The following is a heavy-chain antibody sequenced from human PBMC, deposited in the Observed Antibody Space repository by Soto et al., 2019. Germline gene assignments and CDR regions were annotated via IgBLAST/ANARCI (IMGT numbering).Heavy chain of an antibody. CDR2: INGYNGNT. Sequence: QVQLVQSGAEVKKPGASVKVSCKASGYTFTTYGISWVRQAPGQGLEWMGWINGYNGNTNYAQKLQDRVTMTTDTSTSTAYMELRSLRSDDTAVYYCARDSVACTYFDYGGQGTLVTVSS. J-gene: IGHJ4*02. CDR1: GYTFTTYG. V-gene: IGHV1-18*01. D-gene: IGHD6-19*01. CDR3: ARDSVACTYFDY.